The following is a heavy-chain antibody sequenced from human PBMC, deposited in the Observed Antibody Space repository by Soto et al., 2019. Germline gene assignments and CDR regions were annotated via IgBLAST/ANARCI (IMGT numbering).Heavy chain of an antibody. D-gene: IGHD3-16*01. J-gene: IGHJ5*02. CDR2: IWHDGNEK. CDR3: AREFGQYGNYRFDP. CDR1: GITFSDYG. Sequence: QVQLVESGGGVVQPGRSLRLSCAASGITFSDYGMHWVRQTPGKGLEWVALIWHDGNEKYYADSAKGRFTVSRDNSKNTLYLQMNSLRAEDTALYYCAREFGQYGNYRFDPWGQGTLVAVSS. V-gene: IGHV3-33*01.